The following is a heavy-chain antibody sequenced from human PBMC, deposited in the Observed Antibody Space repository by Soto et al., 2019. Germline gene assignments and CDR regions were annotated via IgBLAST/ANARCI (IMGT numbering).Heavy chain of an antibody. CDR1: GGTFSSYA. V-gene: IGHV1-69*06. CDR3: ARDPRGYSGSVGDNWFDP. Sequence: ASVKVSCKASGGTFSSYAISWVRQAPGQGLQWMGGIIPIFGTVNYAQKSQGRVTITADKSTSTAYMELSSLRSEDTAVYYCARDPRGYSGSVGDNWFDPWGQGTLVTVSS. D-gene: IGHD5-12*01. CDR2: IIPIFGTV. J-gene: IGHJ5*02.